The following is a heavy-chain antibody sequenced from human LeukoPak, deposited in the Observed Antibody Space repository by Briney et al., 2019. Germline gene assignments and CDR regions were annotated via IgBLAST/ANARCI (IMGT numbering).Heavy chain of an antibody. CDR1: GFTFSSYW. Sequence: GGSLRLSCAASGFTFSSYWMTWVRQAPGKGLEWVAHVKPDGSEKSYVDSVKGRFTISRDNAQNLLYLQMNSLRAEDTAVYYCARDRGYYVFDYWGQGTLVTVSS. D-gene: IGHD3-22*01. CDR3: ARDRGYYVFDY. V-gene: IGHV3-7*01. CDR2: VKPDGSEK. J-gene: IGHJ4*02.